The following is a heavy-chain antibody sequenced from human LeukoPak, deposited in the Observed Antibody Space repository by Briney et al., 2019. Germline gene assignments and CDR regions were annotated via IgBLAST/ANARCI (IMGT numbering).Heavy chain of an antibody. Sequence: SETLSLTCTVSGGSLNSYFWSWIRQPPGKGLEWIGFVYYSGTTYYNPSLKSRVTISVDTSKNQFSLKASSVTAADTAVYYCARVGATTRSFDYWGQGALVTVSS. CDR1: GGSLNSYF. D-gene: IGHD1-26*01. CDR2: VYYSGTT. CDR3: ARVGATTRSFDY. J-gene: IGHJ4*02. V-gene: IGHV4-59*01.